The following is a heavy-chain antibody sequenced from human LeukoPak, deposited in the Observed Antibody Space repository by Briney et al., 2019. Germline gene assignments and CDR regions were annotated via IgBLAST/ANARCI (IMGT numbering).Heavy chain of an antibody. D-gene: IGHD3-9*01. CDR2: ISSSSSTI. CDR1: GFTFSSYS. Sequence: GGSLRLSCAASGFTFSSYSMNWVRQAPGKGLEWVSYISSSSSTIYYADSVKGRFTISRDNAKNSLYLQMNSLRAEDTAVYYCARDSQSQYYDILTGGDAFDIWGQGTMVTVSS. CDR3: ARDSQSQYYDILTGGDAFDI. J-gene: IGHJ3*02. V-gene: IGHV3-48*04.